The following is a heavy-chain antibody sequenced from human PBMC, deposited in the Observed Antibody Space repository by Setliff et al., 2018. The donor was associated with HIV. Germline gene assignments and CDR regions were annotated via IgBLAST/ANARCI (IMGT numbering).Heavy chain of an antibody. CDR3: ARGQPPPGPGLVRGAYSSGSLDY. J-gene: IGHJ4*02. Sequence: SEILSLTCAVYGGSFSDYYWSWIRQPPGKGLEWIGEINHSGSTEYNSSLKSRVTISVDTSKKQFSLNLTSLTAADTVVYYCARGQPPPGPGLVRGAYSSGSLDYWGQGTPVTVSS. CDR2: INHSGST. V-gene: IGHV4-34*01. D-gene: IGHD3-10*01. CDR1: GGSFSDYY.